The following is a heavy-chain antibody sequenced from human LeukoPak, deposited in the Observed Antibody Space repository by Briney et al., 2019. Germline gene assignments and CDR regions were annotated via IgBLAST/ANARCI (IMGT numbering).Heavy chain of an antibody. J-gene: IGHJ4*02. Sequence: ASVKVSCKASGYTFTGYYMHWVRQAPGQGLEWMGRINPNSGGTNYAQEFQGRVTMTRDTSSSTACMELSRLRSDDKAVYYCASPRGRDGYNYGFFDYWGQGTLVTVSS. CDR3: ASPRGRDGYNYGFFDY. D-gene: IGHD5-24*01. V-gene: IGHV1-2*06. CDR2: INPNSGGT. CDR1: GYTFTGYY.